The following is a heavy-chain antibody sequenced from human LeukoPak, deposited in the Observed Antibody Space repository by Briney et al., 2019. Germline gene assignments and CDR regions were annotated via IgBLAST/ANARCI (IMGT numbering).Heavy chain of an antibody. D-gene: IGHD2-2*01. Sequence: SETLSLTCTVSGGAISSYYWSWIRQPPGKGLEWIGYIYYSGSTNYNPSLKSRVTISVDTSKNQFSLKLSSVTAADTAVYYCARSNYNIVVVPAAIPDYYYGMDVWGQGTTVTVSS. CDR1: GGAISSYY. V-gene: IGHV4-59*08. CDR2: IYYSGST. CDR3: ARSNYNIVVVPAAIPDYYYGMDV. J-gene: IGHJ6*02.